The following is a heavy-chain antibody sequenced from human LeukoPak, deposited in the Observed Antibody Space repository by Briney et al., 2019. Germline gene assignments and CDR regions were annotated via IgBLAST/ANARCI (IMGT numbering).Heavy chain of an antibody. Sequence: PSETLSLTCAVYGGSFSGYYWSWIRQPPGKGLEWIGEINHSGGTKYNPSLKSRVTISVDTSKNQFSLKLSSVTAADTAVYYCARGLSYYDSSGYYYKDYYYYYYMDVWGKGTTVTVSS. J-gene: IGHJ6*03. CDR3: ARGLSYYDSSGYYYKDYYYYYYMDV. V-gene: IGHV4-34*01. D-gene: IGHD3-22*01. CDR1: GGSFSGYY. CDR2: INHSGGT.